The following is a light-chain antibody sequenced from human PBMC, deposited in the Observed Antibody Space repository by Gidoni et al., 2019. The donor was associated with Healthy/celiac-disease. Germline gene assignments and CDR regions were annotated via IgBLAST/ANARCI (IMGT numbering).Light chain of an antibody. V-gene: IGKV3-20*01. J-gene: IGKJ4*01. Sequence: IVLPQSPGSLSLSPGERATLSCRASPSVSSSYLAWYQQKPGQAPRRLIYGASSRATGIPDRFSGSGSGTDFTLTISRLEPEDFAVYYCQQYGSSPLTFGGGTKVEIK. CDR2: GAS. CDR3: QQYGSSPLT. CDR1: PSVSSSY.